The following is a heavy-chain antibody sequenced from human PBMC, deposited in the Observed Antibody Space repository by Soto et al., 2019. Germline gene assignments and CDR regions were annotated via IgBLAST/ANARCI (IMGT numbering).Heavy chain of an antibody. V-gene: IGHV4-61*01. CDR1: GGSVSSGSYY. CDR3: ARDPGSWYFDS. CDR2: VYYSGST. Sequence: AETLSLTWTVSGGSVSSGSYYWSWIRQPPGKGLELIGYVYYSGSTNYNPSLRSRVNISVDTSKNQLSLKMSSVTAADTAVYYCARDPGSWYFDSWGQGILVTVSS. J-gene: IGHJ4*02. D-gene: IGHD3-10*01.